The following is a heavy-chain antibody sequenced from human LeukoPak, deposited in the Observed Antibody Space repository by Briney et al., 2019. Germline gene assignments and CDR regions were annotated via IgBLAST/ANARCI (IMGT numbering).Heavy chain of an antibody. J-gene: IGHJ4*02. CDR3: ARVTYGTTRCDY. Sequence: SETLSLTCTVSGGSVSSGSYYWSWIRQPPGKGLEWIGYIYYSGSTNYNPSLKSRATISVDTSKNQFSLKLSSVTAADTAVYYCARVTYGTTRCDYWGQGTLVTVSS. CDR2: IYYSGST. D-gene: IGHD2-8*01. V-gene: IGHV4-61*01. CDR1: GGSVSSGSYY.